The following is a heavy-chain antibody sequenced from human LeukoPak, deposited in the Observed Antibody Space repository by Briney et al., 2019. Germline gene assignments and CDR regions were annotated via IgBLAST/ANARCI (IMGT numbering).Heavy chain of an antibody. V-gene: IGHV3-23*01. D-gene: IGHD3-10*01. CDR2: ISGSGGST. Sequence: GGSLRLSCAASGFTFSNYAMSWVRQAPGKGLEWVSGISGSGGSTYYADSVKGRFTISRDNSRNTLYLQMNNLRAEDTALYYCAKDQNSGSGIYSNFNYWGQGTLVTVSS. CDR1: GFTFSNYA. J-gene: IGHJ4*02. CDR3: AKDQNSGSGIYSNFNY.